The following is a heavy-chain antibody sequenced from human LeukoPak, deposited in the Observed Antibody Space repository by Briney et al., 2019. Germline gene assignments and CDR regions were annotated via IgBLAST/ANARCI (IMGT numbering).Heavy chain of an antibody. CDR3: GRVGGYYYDRSGYYPLDY. J-gene: IGHJ4*02. Sequence: GASVKVSCKASGYTFTDYAISWVRQAPGQGLEWMGWITTYNGDTNYAQKFQGRVTMTTEISTSTSYMELRSLRSDDTAVYYCGRVGGYYYDRSGYYPLDYWGQGTLVTVSS. CDR1: GYTFTDYA. D-gene: IGHD3-22*01. CDR2: ITTYNGDT. V-gene: IGHV1-18*01.